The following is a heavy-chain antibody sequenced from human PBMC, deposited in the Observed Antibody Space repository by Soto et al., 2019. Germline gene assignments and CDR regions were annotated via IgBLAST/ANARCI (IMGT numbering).Heavy chain of an antibody. Sequence: QVQLVQSGAEVKKPGSSVKVSCKASGGTFSSYTISWVRQAPGQGLEWMGRIIPILGIANYAQKFQGRVTITADKSTSTXSMELSSLRSEDTAVYYCARDQRSSSSWYGGGWFDPWGQGTLVTVSS. CDR1: GGTFSSYT. V-gene: IGHV1-69*08. CDR2: IIPILGIA. CDR3: ARDQRSSSSWYGGGWFDP. D-gene: IGHD6-13*01. J-gene: IGHJ5*02.